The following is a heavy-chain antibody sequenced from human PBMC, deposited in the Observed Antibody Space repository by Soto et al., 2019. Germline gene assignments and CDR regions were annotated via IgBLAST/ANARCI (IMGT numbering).Heavy chain of an antibody. CDR1: GFTFSSYG. V-gene: IGHV3-33*01. Sequence: GGSLRLSCAASGFTFSSYGMHWVRQAPGKGLEWVEVICYDGSNKYYADSVKGRFTISRDNSKNTLYLQMNSLRAEDTAVYYCARDSYYDFWSGYGHYYYYYMDVWGKGTTVTVSS. D-gene: IGHD3-3*01. CDR3: ARDSYYDFWSGYGHYYYYYMDV. CDR2: ICYDGSNK. J-gene: IGHJ6*03.